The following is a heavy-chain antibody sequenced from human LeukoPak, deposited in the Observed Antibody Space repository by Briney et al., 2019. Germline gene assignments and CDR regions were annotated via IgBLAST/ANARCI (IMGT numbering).Heavy chain of an antibody. CDR1: GFTFSNAW. J-gene: IGHJ4*02. V-gene: IGHV3-15*01. CDR3: AKAFFTSGSYSYLDF. CDR2: IKSKTEGGTT. D-gene: IGHD3-10*01. Sequence: GGSLRLSCAASGFTFSNAWMSWVRQAPGKGLEWVGRIKSKTEGGTTDYAAPVKGRFTISRDDSKTTLYLQMNSLRAEDTAVYYCAKAFFTSGSYSYLDFWGQGTLVTVSS.